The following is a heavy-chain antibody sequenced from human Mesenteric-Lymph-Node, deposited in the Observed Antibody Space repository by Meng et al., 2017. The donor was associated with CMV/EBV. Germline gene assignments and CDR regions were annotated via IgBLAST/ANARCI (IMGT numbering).Heavy chain of an antibody. V-gene: IGHV1-2*02. CDR2: INPNSGAT. CDR1: GYTFSDYH. CDR3: ARKTDYAGNFYYFDL. D-gene: IGHD4-23*01. Sequence: ASVKVSCKASGYTFSDYHIHWVRQAPGQGLEWMAWINPNSGATSYAPTFQGRVTMTSDTSISTAHMELTRLTSDDTAVYYCARKTDYAGNFYYFDLWGQGTLVTVSS. J-gene: IGHJ4*02.